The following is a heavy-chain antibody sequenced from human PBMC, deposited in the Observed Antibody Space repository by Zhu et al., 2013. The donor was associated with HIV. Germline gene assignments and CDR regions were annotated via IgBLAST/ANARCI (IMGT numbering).Heavy chain of an antibody. Sequence: QVQLQQWGAGLLKPSETLSLACAVFGASLNGDHWSWVRQSPGRGLDWIGEVDHSGSTDYNPSLKGRVTISVDASKKQFSLRLTSVSVADTAVYYCARGKSXTGPVMNLRLYYYYYMDVWSRGTTVTVSS. CDR3: ARGKSXTGPVMNLRLYYYYYMDV. CDR2: VDHSGST. J-gene: IGHJ6*03. D-gene: IGHD2-8*02. CDR1: GASLNGDH. V-gene: IGHV4-34*02.